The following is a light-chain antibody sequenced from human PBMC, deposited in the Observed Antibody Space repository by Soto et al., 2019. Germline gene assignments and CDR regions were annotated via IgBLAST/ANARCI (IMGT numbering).Light chain of an antibody. CDR3: QQYDSFWT. CDR1: QNINNW. CDR2: DAS. V-gene: IGKV1-5*01. J-gene: IGKJ1*01. Sequence: DIQMTQSPSTLSASVGDRVTITCRASQNINNWLAWYQQKPGEAPKLLIYDASNLDSGTPSRFRGSGSGTDFTLTISGLRPDDFATYFCQQYDSFWTFGQGTTVQIK.